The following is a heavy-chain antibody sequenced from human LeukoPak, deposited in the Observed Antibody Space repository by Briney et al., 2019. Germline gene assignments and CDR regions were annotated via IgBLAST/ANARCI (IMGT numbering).Heavy chain of an antibody. J-gene: IGHJ6*02. CDR3: ARQPSSSWYIADV. Sequence: PGGSLRLSCAASGFTFSSYAMHWVRQAPGKGLEWVAVISYDGSNKYYADSVKGRFTISRDNSKNTLYLRMNSLRAEDTAVYYCARQPSSSWYIADVWGQGTTVTVSS. CDR1: GFTFSSYA. CDR2: ISYDGSNK. V-gene: IGHV3-30-3*01. D-gene: IGHD6-13*01.